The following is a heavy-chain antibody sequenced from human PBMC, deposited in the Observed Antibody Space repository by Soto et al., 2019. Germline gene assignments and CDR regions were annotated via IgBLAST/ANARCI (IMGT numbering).Heavy chain of an antibody. Sequence: ASVKVACKASGYTYTSYGSSWVRQAPGQGLEWMGWISAYNGNTNYAQKLQGRVTMTTDTSTSTAYMELRSLRSDDTAVYYCARGYYYGSGRPTPGGMDVWGQGTTVTVSS. V-gene: IGHV1-18*01. D-gene: IGHD3-10*01. J-gene: IGHJ6*02. CDR3: ARGYYYGSGRPTPGGMDV. CDR2: ISAYNGNT. CDR1: GYTYTSYG.